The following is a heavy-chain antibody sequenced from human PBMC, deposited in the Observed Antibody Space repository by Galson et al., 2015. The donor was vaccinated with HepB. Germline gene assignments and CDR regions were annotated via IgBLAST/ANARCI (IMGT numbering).Heavy chain of an antibody. V-gene: IGHV3-30*04. D-gene: IGHD4-17*01. Sequence: SLRLSCAASRFSFSTYAMHWVRQAPGKGLEWVAVTSFDGSNKYYADSVKGRFTISRDNAKNSLYLQMNSLRAEDTAVYYCATDRDYAFDHWGQGTLVTVSS. CDR2: TSFDGSNK. CDR3: ATDRDYAFDH. J-gene: IGHJ4*02. CDR1: RFSFSTYA.